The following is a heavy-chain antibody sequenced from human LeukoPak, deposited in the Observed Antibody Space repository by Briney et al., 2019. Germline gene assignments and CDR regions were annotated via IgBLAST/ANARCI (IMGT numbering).Heavy chain of an antibody. CDR3: AKGIYSSGWSYFDY. D-gene: IGHD6-19*01. V-gene: IGHV3-23*01. Sequence: GGSLRLSCAASGFTFSNSAMSWVRQAPGKGLEWVSTLSGSGITAYYADSVKGRFTISRDNSKNTLYLQMNSLRAEDTAVYYCAKGIYSSGWSYFDYWGHGTLVTVSS. CDR2: LSGSGITA. CDR1: GFTFSNSA. J-gene: IGHJ4*01.